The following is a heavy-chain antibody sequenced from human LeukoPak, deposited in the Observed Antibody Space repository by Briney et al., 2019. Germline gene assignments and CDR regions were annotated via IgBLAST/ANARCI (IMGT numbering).Heavy chain of an antibody. CDR3: ARSITMVRGVISGAFDI. CDR2: ISSSSSYI. D-gene: IGHD3-10*01. Sequence: PGGSLRLSCAASGFTFSSYSVNWVRQAPGKGLEWVSSISSSSSYIYYADSVKGRFTISRDNAKNSLYLQMNSLRAEDTAVYYCARSITMVRGVISGAFDIWGQGTMVTVSS. CDR1: GFTFSSYS. V-gene: IGHV3-21*01. J-gene: IGHJ3*02.